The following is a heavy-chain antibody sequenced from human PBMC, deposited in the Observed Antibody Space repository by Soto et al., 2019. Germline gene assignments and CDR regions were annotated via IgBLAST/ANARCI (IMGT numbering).Heavy chain of an antibody. J-gene: IGHJ4*02. V-gene: IGHV3-30*03. CDR1: AFNFGVFG. CDR2: LSYEGSEE. CDR3: ALTRRSSLLAVAGPGFEY. Sequence: PGGSLRRSCAPSAFNFGVFGRHWVRQAPGKGLEWLSVLSYEGSEEYYADSVRGRFTITRDNSKNTLFLQMDSLRVDDTGVYYCALTRRSSLLAVAGPGFEYWGQGTLVTVSS. D-gene: IGHD6-19*01.